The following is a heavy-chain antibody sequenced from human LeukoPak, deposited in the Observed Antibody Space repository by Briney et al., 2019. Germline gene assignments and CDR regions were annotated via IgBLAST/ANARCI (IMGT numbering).Heavy chain of an antibody. J-gene: IGHJ4*02. D-gene: IGHD2-2*01. Sequence: ASVKVSCTASGYTFTSYAMHWVRQAPGQRLEWMGWINAGNGNTKYSQKFQGRVTITRDTSASTAYMELSSLRSEDTAVYYCARGSSTSPSDYWGQGTLVTVSS. CDR3: ARGSSTSPSDY. V-gene: IGHV1-3*01. CDR2: INAGNGNT. CDR1: GYTFTSYA.